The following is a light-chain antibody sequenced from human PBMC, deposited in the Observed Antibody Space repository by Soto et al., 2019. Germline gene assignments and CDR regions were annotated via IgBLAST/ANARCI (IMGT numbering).Light chain of an antibody. Sequence: QSALTQPRSVSGSPGQSVTISCTGTSRDAGSYSYVSWYQQHPGKAPKLMIFDVSQRPSGVPDRFSGSKFGSTASLTISGLQSEDEAAYYCFSYAGGYSFGFGAGTK. CDR1: SRDAGSYSY. J-gene: IGLJ1*01. CDR2: DVS. V-gene: IGLV2-11*01. CDR3: FSYAGGYSFG.